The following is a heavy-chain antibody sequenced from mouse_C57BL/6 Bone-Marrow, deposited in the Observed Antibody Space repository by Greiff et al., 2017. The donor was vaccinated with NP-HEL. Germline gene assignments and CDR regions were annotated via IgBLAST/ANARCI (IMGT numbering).Heavy chain of an antibody. J-gene: IGHJ3*01. Sequence: EVQLVESGGGLVQSGRSLRLSCATSGFTFSDFYMEWVRQAPGKGLEWIAASRNKANDYTTEYSASVKGRFIVSRDTSQSILYLQMNALRAEDTAIYYCARDELGFADWGQGTLVTVSA. CDR3: ARDELGFAD. V-gene: IGHV7-1*01. CDR1: GFTFSDFY. CDR2: SRNKANDYTT.